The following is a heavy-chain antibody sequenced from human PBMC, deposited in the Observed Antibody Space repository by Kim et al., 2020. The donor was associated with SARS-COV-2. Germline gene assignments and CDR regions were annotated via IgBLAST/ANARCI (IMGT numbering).Heavy chain of an antibody. J-gene: IGHJ3*02. CDR2: IVVGSGNT. CDR1: GFTFTSSA. D-gene: IGHD1-1*01. Sequence: TSVKVSCKASGFTFTSSAMQWVRQARGQRLEWIGWIVVGSGNTNYAQKFQERVTITRDMSTSTAYMELSSLRSEDTAVYYCAAGTPAPRGVLSANPRSAFDIWGQGTMVTVSS. CDR3: AAGTPAPRGVLSANPRSAFDI. V-gene: IGHV1-58*02.